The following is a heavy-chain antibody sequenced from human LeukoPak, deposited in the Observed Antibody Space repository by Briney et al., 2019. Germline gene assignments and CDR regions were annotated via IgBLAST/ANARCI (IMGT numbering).Heavy chain of an antibody. J-gene: IGHJ4*02. CDR3: ARDMQRLCELFDY. CDR1: GFTFSSYS. D-gene: IGHD6-25*01. Sequence: TGGSLRLSCAASGFTFSSYSMNWVRQAPGKGLEWVSSISSSSSYIYYADSVKGRFTISRDNAKNSLYLQMNSLRAEDTAVYYCARDMQRLCELFDYWGQGTLVTVSS. V-gene: IGHV3-21*01. CDR2: ISSSSSYI.